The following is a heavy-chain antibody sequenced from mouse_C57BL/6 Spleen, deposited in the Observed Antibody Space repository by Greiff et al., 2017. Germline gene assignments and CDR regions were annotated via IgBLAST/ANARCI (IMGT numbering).Heavy chain of an antibody. V-gene: IGHV5-9*01. D-gene: IGHD3-3*01. CDR3: ARGPGRLAY. J-gene: IGHJ3*01. CDR2: ISGGGGNT. CDR1: GFTFSSYT. Sequence: EVQLVESGGGLVKPGGSLKLSCAASGFTFSSYTMSWVRQTPEKRLEWVATISGGGGNTYYPDSVKGRFTISRDNAKNTLYLQMSSLRSEDTALYYCARGPGRLAYWGQGTLVTVSA.